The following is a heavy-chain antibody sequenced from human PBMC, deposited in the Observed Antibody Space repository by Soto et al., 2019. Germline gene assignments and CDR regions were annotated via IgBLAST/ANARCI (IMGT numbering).Heavy chain of an antibody. D-gene: IGHD7-27*01. CDR1: GDSISRGGYY. CDR3: ARDHLGAYHAFDI. J-gene: IGHJ3*02. Sequence: PSETLSLTCTVSGDSISRGGYYWNWIRQHPRKGLEWIGYIYHSGSTNYNPSLKSRVTISVDRSKNQFSLKLSSVTAADTAVYYCARDHLGAYHAFDIRGQGTTVTVSS. V-gene: IGHV4-30-2*01. CDR2: IYHSGST.